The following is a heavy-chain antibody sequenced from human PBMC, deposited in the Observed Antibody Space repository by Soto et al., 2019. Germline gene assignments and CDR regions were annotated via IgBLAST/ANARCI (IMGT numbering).Heavy chain of an antibody. D-gene: IGHD6-19*01. V-gene: IGHV4-59*01. CDR2: IYYSGST. CDR1: GGSISSYY. Sequence: SETLSLTCTVSGGSISSYYWSWIRQPPGKGLEWIGYIYYSGSTNYNPSLKSRVTISVDTSKNQFFLKLSSVTAADTAVYYCARVVAVAGNYFDYCGQGTLVTVSA. CDR3: ARVVAVAGNYFDY. J-gene: IGHJ4*02.